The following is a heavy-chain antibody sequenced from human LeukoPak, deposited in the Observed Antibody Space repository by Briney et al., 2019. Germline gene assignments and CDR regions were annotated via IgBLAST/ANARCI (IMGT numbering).Heavy chain of an antibody. V-gene: IGHV3-43*02. Sequence: GGSLRLSCAASGFTFDDYAMHWVRQAPGKGLEWVSLISGDGGSTYYADSVKGRFTISRDNSKNSLYLQMNSLRTEGTALYYCAKDLGLKDPHYWGQGTLVTVSS. CDR3: AKDLGLKDPHY. J-gene: IGHJ4*02. CDR2: ISGDGGST. CDR1: GFTFDDYA. D-gene: IGHD7-27*01.